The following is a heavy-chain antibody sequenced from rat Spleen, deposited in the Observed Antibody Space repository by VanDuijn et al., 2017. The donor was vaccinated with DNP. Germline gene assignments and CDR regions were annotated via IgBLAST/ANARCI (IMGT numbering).Heavy chain of an antibody. J-gene: IGHJ4*01. CDR3: SRHRTIMPYYSAMDA. Sequence: EVQFQESGPGLVKSSQSLSLTCSVTGYSITSNYWAWIRKFPGNKMEWMGYISYSGSTSYNPSLKSRISITRDTSKTQFFLQLNSVTTEETATYYWSRHRTIMPYYSAMDAWGQGDSVTVSS. CDR1: GYSITSNY. CDR2: ISYSGST. D-gene: IGHD1-12*01. V-gene: IGHV3-1*01.